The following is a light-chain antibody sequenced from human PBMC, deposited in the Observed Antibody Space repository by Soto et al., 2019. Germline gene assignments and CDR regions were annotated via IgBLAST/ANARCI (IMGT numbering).Light chain of an antibody. CDR3: MQAIQPPRT. J-gene: IGKJ2*01. V-gene: IGKV2-28*01. CDR2: FAF. CDR1: HSLLHSNGYNY. Sequence: DIVMTQSPLSLPVTPGEPASISCRSSHSLLHSNGYNYLDWYLQKPGQSPQLLIYFAFYRASGVPDRFRGSGSGTDFTLKISRVEAEDVGIYYCMQAIQPPRTFGQGTKLEIK.